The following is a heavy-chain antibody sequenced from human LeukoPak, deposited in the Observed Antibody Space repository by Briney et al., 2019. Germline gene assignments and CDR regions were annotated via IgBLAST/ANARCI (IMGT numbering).Heavy chain of an antibody. D-gene: IGHD3-10*01. V-gene: IGHV3-9*01. CDR1: GFTFDGYA. CDR2: ISWNSASV. CDR3: ASDTYYGSGSHHPRRFDY. J-gene: IGHJ4*02. Sequence: GGSLRLSCAVSGFTFDGYAMHWVRQAPGKGLEWVSGISWNSASVGYADSVKGRLTISRDNAKNSLYLQMNSLRAEDTALYYCASDTYYGSGSHHPRRFDYWGQGTLVTVSS.